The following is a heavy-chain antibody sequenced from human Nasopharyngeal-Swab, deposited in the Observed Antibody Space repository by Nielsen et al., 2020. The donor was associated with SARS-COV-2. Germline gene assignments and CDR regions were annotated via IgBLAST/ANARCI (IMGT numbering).Heavy chain of an antibody. D-gene: IGHD6-19*01. CDR2: ISWNSGSI. J-gene: IGHJ4*02. V-gene: IGHV3-9*01. CDR1: GFTFDDYA. Sequence: SLKISCAASGFTFDDYAMHWVRQAPGEGLEWVSGISWNSGSIGYADSVKGRFTISRDNAKNSLYLQMNSLRAEDTALYYCAKVSSSGWPGDYWGQGTLVTVSS. CDR3: AKVSSSGWPGDY.